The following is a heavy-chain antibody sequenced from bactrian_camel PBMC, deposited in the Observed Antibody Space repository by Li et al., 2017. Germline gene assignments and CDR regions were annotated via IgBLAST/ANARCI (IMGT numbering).Heavy chain of an antibody. CDR1: GFPFSNYD. D-gene: IGHD6*01. Sequence: VQLVESGGGLVQPGGSLRLSCTASGFPFSNYDMNWVRQAPGKGLEWVSRINNEAANPEYADSVKGRFTISRDNAKNIVYLQMNSLKSEDTALYYCATKGDGNWYQTLGYWGQGTQVTVS. CDR3: ATKGDGNWYQTLGY. J-gene: IGHJ6*01. CDR2: INNEAANP. V-gene: IGHV3S40*01.